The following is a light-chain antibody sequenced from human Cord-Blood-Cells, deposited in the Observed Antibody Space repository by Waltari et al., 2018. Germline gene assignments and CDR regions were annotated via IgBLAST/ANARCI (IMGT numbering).Light chain of an antibody. Sequence: QSALTQPASVSGSPGQSITISCTGTSSDVGSYNLVPWYQQHPGNAPKLMIYEDSKRPAGVSNRFSGSKSGNTASLTISGLQAEDEADYYCCSYAGSSTVVFGGGTKLTVL. J-gene: IGLJ2*01. CDR2: EDS. CDR3: CSYAGSSTVV. V-gene: IGLV2-23*01. CDR1: SSDVGSYNL.